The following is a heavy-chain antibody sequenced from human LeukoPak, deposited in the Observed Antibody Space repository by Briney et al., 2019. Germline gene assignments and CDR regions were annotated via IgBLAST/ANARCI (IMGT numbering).Heavy chain of an antibody. J-gene: IGHJ6*03. Sequence: QPGGSLRLSCAVSGFTVSSNYIGWVRQAPGEGLEWVSVFYASGSIYYGDSVKGQFTISRDNSENTVFLKMNDLRAEDTAVYYCARLEKNSYYYMDVWGKGTTVTVSS. CDR3: ARLEKNSYYYMDV. D-gene: IGHD1-1*01. CDR1: GFTVSSNY. CDR2: FYASGSI. V-gene: IGHV3-53*01.